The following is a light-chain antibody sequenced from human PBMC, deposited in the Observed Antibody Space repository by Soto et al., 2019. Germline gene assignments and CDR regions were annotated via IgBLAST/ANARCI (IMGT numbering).Light chain of an antibody. CDR2: ANN. V-gene: IGLV1-40*01. J-gene: IGLJ2*01. CDR3: QSSDSSLSGAV. CDR1: SSNIGTDSH. Sequence: QSVLTQPPSVSGAPGQRVTISCTGTSSNIGTDSHVHWYQQLPGTAPKLLIYANNNRPSGVPDRFSGSKSGTSASLAITGLQAEDEAEYYCQSSDSSLSGAVFGGGTKVTVL.